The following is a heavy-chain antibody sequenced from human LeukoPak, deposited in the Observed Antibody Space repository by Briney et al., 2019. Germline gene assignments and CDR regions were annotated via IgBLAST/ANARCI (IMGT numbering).Heavy chain of an antibody. CDR2: ISFNTGEI. CDR1: GFTVSSYN. Sequence: LSGGSLRLSCAASGFTVSSYNMNWVRQAPGKGLEWVSGISFNTGEIAYVDSVRGRFTLSRDNAKNSLYLQMNSLRPEDTALYYCVQSGGSSGWAPNNWGQGTLVTVSS. V-gene: IGHV3-9*01. J-gene: IGHJ4*02. CDR3: VQSGGSSGWAPNN. D-gene: IGHD6-25*01.